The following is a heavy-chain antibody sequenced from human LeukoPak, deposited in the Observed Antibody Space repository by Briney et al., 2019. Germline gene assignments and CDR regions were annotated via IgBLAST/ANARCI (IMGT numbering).Heavy chain of an antibody. J-gene: IGHJ4*02. D-gene: IGHD2-8*01. CDR1: GFTFDNYA. V-gene: IGHV3-21*01. CDR2: ISSSSSYI. CDR3: AREKGNVIMLYAPTGPYDY. Sequence: GGSLRLSCAASGFTFDNYAMSWVRQAPGKGLEWVSSISSSSSYIYYADSVKGRFTISRDNAKNSLHLQMNSLRAEDTAVYYCAREKGNVIMLYAPTGPYDYWGQGTLVTVSS.